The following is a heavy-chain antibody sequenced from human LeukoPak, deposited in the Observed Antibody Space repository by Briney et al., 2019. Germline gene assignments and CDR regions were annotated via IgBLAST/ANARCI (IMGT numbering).Heavy chain of an antibody. Sequence: GGSLRLSCAASGFTFSSYAMHWVRQAPGKGLEWVAVISYDGSNKYYADSVKGRFTISRDNSENTLYLQMNSLRAEDTAVYFCARERQDTILHSGAFDIWGQGTMVTVSS. CDR2: ISYDGSNK. J-gene: IGHJ3*02. CDR1: GFTFSSYA. CDR3: ARERQDTILHSGAFDI. D-gene: IGHD2-21*01. V-gene: IGHV3-30*04.